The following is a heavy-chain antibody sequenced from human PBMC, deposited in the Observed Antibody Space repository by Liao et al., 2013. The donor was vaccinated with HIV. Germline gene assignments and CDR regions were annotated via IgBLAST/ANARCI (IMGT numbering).Heavy chain of an antibody. CDR1: GGSISSGSYY. Sequence: QVQLQESGPGLVKPSQTLSLTCTVSGGSISSGSYYWSWIRQPAGKGLEWIGRIYTSGSTNYNPSLKSRVTISVDTSKNHFSLKLSSVTAADTAVYYCAREETRRYVNYYYYMDVWGKGTTVTVSS. V-gene: IGHV4-61*02. J-gene: IGHJ6*03. CDR2: IYTSGST. CDR3: AREETRRYVNYYYYMDV. D-gene: IGHD3-16*01.